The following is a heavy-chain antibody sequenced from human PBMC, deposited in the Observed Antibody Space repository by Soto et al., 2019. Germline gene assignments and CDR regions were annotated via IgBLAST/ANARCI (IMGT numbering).Heavy chain of an antibody. CDR3: ARDFRNYDFWSGYYDY. D-gene: IGHD3-3*01. CDR1: GFTFSRYS. Sequence: PGGSLRLSCAASGFTFSRYSMNWVRQAPGKGLEWVSSISGSSGYIYYADSVKGRFTISRDNAKNSLYLQMNSLRAEDTAVYYCARDFRNYDFWSGYYDYWGQGTLVTVSS. CDR2: ISGSSGYI. V-gene: IGHV3-21*01. J-gene: IGHJ4*02.